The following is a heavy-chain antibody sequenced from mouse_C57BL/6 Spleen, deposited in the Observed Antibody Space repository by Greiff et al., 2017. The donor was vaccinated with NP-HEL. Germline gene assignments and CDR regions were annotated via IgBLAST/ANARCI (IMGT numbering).Heavy chain of an antibody. CDR3: ARSGSGDVDY. V-gene: IGHV1-80*01. CDR2: IYPGDGDI. J-gene: IGHJ2*03. Sequence: QVQLQQSGAELVKPGASVKISCKASGYAFSSYWLNWVKQRPGKGLAWIGHIYPGDGDIHSNGTLKGKATLTADKSSSTAYMQLSSLTSDDSAVYFCARSGSGDVDYWGQGTSLTVSS. CDR1: GYAFSSYW. D-gene: IGHD3-2*02.